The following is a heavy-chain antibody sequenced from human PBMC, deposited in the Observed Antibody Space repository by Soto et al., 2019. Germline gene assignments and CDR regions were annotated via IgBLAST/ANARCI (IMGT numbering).Heavy chain of an antibody. CDR3: ARQTYYYDSSGYLACDPEYFDY. CDR1: GGSISSSSYY. CDR2: IYYSGST. J-gene: IGHJ4*02. Sequence: SETLSLTCTVSGGSISSSSYYWGWIRQPPGKGLEWIGSIYYSGSTYYNPSLESRVTISVDTSKNQFSLKLSSVTAADTAVYYCARQTYYYDSSGYLACDPEYFDYWGQGTLVTVSS. D-gene: IGHD3-22*01. V-gene: IGHV4-39*01.